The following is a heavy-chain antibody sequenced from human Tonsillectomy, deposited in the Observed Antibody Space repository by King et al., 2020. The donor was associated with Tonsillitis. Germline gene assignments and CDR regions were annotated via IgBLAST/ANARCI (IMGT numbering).Heavy chain of an antibody. Sequence: VQLVESGAEVKKPGASVKVSCKDSGYTFTSFGISWLRLAPGQGLEWMGWIIAYDGNTNYAPKPQARGTMTTDPSTSTAYMELRSLRSDDTAVYYCARDPGYSSGWYLDYWGQGTLVTVSS. V-gene: IGHV1-18*01. CDR1: GYTFTSFG. J-gene: IGHJ4*02. CDR2: IIAYDGNT. D-gene: IGHD6-19*01. CDR3: ARDPGYSSGWYLDY.